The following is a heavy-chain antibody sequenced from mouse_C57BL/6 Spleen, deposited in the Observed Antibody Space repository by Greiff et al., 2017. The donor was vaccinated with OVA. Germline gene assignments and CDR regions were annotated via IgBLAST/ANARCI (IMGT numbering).Heavy chain of an antibody. CDR2: IDPETGGT. CDR3: TRWLPAYWYFDV. Sequence: QVQLQESGAELVRPGASVTLSCKASGYTFTDYEMHWVKQTPVHGLEWIGAIDPETGGTAYNQKFKGKAILTADKSSSTAYMELRSLTSEDSAVYYCTRWLPAYWYFDVWGTGTTVTVSS. J-gene: IGHJ1*03. CDR1: GYTFTDYE. V-gene: IGHV1-15*01. D-gene: IGHD2-2*01.